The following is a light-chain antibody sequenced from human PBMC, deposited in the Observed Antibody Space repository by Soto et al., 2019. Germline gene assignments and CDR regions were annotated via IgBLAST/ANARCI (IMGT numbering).Light chain of an antibody. CDR3: QQYGSSPPGT. CDR1: QNISSRY. CDR2: GAS. Sequence: EIVLTQSPGTLSLSPGERATLSCRAIQNISSRYLAWYQQKPGQAPRLLISGASSRATGIPDRFSGSGSGTDFTLTISRLEPEDFAVYYCQQYGSSPPGTFGQGTKVDIK. V-gene: IGKV3-20*01. J-gene: IGKJ1*01.